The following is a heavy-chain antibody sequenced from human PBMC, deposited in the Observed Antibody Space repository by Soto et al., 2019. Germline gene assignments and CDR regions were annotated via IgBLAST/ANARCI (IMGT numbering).Heavy chain of an antibody. CDR3: ARDNVVVPAAIRAFDI. V-gene: IGHV4-61*01. CDR2: IYYSGST. J-gene: IGHJ3*02. D-gene: IGHD2-2*02. Sequence: PSETLSLTCTVSGGSVSSGSYYWSWIRQPPGKGLEWIGYIYYSGSTNYNPSLKSRVTISVDTSKNQFSLKLSSVTAADTAVYYCARDNVVVPAAIRAFDIWGQGTMVTVSS. CDR1: GGSVSSGSYY.